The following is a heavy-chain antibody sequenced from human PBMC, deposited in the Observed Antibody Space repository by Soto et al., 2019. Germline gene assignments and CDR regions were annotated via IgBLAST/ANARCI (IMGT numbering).Heavy chain of an antibody. J-gene: IGHJ6*02. CDR1: GFTFSSYA. Sequence: EVQLLESGGGLVQPGGSLRLSCAASGFTFSSYAMSWVRQAPGKGLEWVSAISGSGGSTYYADSVKGRFTISRDNSKDTLHLQMNSQRAEDTAVYYCAKVHTRGYCSGGSCDESYYYGMDVWGQGTTVTVSS. CDR3: AKVHTRGYCSGGSCDESYYYGMDV. D-gene: IGHD2-15*01. V-gene: IGHV3-23*01. CDR2: ISGSGGST.